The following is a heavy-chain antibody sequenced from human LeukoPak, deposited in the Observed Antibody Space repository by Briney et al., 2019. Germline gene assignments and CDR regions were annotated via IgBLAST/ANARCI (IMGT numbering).Heavy chain of an antibody. D-gene: IGHD3-22*01. Sequence: GGSLRLSCAASGFTFSDYFMSWIRQAPGKGLEWVSYITSRGGTIYYADSVKGRFTISRDNAKNSLYLQMNSLRAEDMALYYCAKGIYYYDSSGDAFDIWGQGTMVTVSS. CDR1: GFTFSDYF. V-gene: IGHV3-11*01. J-gene: IGHJ3*02. CDR3: AKGIYYYDSSGDAFDI. CDR2: ITSRGGTI.